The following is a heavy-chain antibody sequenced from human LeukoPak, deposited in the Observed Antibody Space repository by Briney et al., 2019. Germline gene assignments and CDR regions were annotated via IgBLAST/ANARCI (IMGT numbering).Heavy chain of an antibody. CDR2: FDPENGHT. J-gene: IGHJ4*02. V-gene: IGHV1-24*01. CDR3: TTDPSLLLRSH. D-gene: IGHD2-15*01. Sequence: ASVKVPCKVSGYTLTELSMHWVRQAPGKGLEWMGGFDPENGHTIYAQKFRGRVTMTEDTSTDTAYMELTSLRSEDTAMYYCTTDPSLLLRSHWGQGTLVTVSS. CDR1: GYTLTELS.